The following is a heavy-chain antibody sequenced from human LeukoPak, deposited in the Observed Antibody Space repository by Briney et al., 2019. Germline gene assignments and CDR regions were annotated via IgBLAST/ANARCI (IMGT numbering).Heavy chain of an antibody. Sequence: PGGSLRLSCAASGFTFSNYWMHWVRQVPGKGLVWVSRINIDGNTTTYADSVKGRITISRDNSKNSLYLQMNSLRTEDTALYYCAKSIGSDAASFDYWGQGTLVTVSS. D-gene: IGHD2-15*01. CDR2: INIDGNTT. V-gene: IGHV3-74*01. CDR3: AKSIGSDAASFDY. CDR1: GFTFSNYW. J-gene: IGHJ4*02.